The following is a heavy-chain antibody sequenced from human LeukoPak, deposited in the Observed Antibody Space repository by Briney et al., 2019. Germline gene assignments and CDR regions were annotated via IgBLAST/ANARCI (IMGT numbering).Heavy chain of an antibody. Sequence: GASVKVSCKASGYTFTGYYMHWVRQAPGQGLEWMGWINPNSGGTNYAQKFQGRVTMTRDTSISTAYMELSRLRSDDTAVYYCARIQRGYSRDAGDYWGQGTLVTVSS. CDR2: INPNSGGT. CDR1: GYTFTGYY. D-gene: IGHD5-18*01. J-gene: IGHJ4*02. V-gene: IGHV1-2*02. CDR3: ARIQRGYSRDAGDY.